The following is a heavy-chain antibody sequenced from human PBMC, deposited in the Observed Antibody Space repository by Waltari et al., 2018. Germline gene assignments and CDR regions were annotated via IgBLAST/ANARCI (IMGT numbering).Heavy chain of an antibody. CDR2: IIPIFGTA. D-gene: IGHD6-6*01. Sequence: GGTFSSYAISWVRQAPGQGLEWMGGIIPIFGTANYAQKFQGRVTITADESTSTAYMELSSLRSEDTAVYYCARDMSRSSSSSWFDPWGQGTLVTVSS. CDR1: GGTFSSYA. J-gene: IGHJ5*02. V-gene: IGHV1-69*01. CDR3: ARDMSRSSSSSWFDP.